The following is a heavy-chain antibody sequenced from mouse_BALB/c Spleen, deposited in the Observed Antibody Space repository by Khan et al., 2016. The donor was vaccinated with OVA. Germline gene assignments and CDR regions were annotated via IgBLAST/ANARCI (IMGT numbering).Heavy chain of an antibody. J-gene: IGHJ3*01. CDR2: IDPENGET. CDR3: ARAGYSAGFAY. V-gene: IGHV14-1*02. CDR1: GFNIKDYY. D-gene: IGHD6-1*01. Sequence: VQLQQSGAELVRPGALVKLSCKASGFNIKDYYIHWVKQRPEQGLEWIGWIDPENGETVYDPKFQGKAIITADTSSNTAYLHLSSLTSEDTAGYYCARAGYSAGFAYWGQGALVTGSS.